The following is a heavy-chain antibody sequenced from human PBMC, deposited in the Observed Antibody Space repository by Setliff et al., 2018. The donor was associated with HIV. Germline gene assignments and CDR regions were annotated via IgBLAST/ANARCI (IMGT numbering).Heavy chain of an antibody. CDR2: ISYGGNNI. Sequence: PGGSLRLSCAASGFTFSAYNMNWVRQAPGKVLEWVASISYGGNNIFYTESLKGRFTISRDNAKNLLFLQMDSLRADDTAVYYCGKDILKFWSGSGALDFWGPGTLVTVSS. CDR1: GFTFSAYN. V-gene: IGHV3-21*06. D-gene: IGHD3-3*01. CDR3: GKDILKFWSGSGALDF. J-gene: IGHJ4*02.